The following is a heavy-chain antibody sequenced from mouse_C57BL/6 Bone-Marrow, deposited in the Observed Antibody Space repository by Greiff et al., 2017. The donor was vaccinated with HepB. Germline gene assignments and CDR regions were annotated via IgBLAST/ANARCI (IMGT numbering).Heavy chain of an antibody. D-gene: IGHD3-2*02. CDR2: INPNNGGT. Sequence: EVQLQQSGPELVKPGASVKISCKASGFTFTDYYMNWVKQSHGKSLEWIGDINPNNGGTSYNQKFKGKATLTVDKSSSTAYMELRSLTSEDSAVYYCARRGTAQEDYWGQGTTLTVSS. J-gene: IGHJ2*01. CDR1: GFTFTDYY. V-gene: IGHV1-26*01. CDR3: ARRGTAQEDY.